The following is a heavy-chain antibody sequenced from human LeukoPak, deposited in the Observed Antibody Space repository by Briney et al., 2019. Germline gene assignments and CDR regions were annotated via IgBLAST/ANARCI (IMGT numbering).Heavy chain of an antibody. J-gene: IGHJ4*02. CDR3: ARAELLSLDY. V-gene: IGHV3-30*04. Sequence: GGSLRLSCAASGFTFSSYAMHWVRQAPGKGLEWAAVISYDGGNKYYADSVKGRFTISRDNSKNTLYLQMNSLRAEDTAAYYCARAELLSLDYWGQGTLVTVSS. D-gene: IGHD2-21*02. CDR2: ISYDGGNK. CDR1: GFTFSSYA.